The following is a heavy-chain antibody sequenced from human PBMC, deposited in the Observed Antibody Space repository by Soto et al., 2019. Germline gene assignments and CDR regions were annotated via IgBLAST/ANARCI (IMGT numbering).Heavy chain of an antibody. CDR2: LYHTGTT. Sequence: QVQLQESGPGLVKPAETLSVTCTVSGDSISSYNWNWIRQSPGKGLEWIGYLYHTGTTHSNPSFTNRVTISVDTSKNLFSLNLSSVTAADTAVYYCARDLPPCYPACVFDIWGQGTVVTVSS. CDR3: ARDLPPCYPACVFDI. V-gene: IGHV4-59*01. CDR1: GDSISSYN. D-gene: IGHD5-18*01. J-gene: IGHJ3*02.